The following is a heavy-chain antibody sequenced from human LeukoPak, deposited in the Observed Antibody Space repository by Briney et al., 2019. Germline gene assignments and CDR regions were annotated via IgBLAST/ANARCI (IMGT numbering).Heavy chain of an antibody. CDR3: VYDSSGYYYNFDY. CDR1: GGSVNSGTYY. D-gene: IGHD3-22*01. CDR2: IYSSGSA. J-gene: IGHJ4*02. Sequence: PSETLSLTCTVSGGSVNSGTYYWGWIRQPPGKGLEWIGNIYSSGSAYYNPSLKSRVTMSVDTSKNQFSLKLSSVTAADTAVYYCVYDSSGYYYNFDYWGQGILVTVSS. V-gene: IGHV4-39*07.